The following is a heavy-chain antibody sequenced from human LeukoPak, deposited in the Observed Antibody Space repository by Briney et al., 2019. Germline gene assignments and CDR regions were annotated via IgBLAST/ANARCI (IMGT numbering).Heavy chain of an antibody. J-gene: IGHJ4*02. CDR1: GFTFSSYA. V-gene: IGHV3-23*01. Sequence: PGGSLRLSCAASGFTFSSYAMSWVRQAPGKGLEWVSAISGSGGSTYYADSVKGRFTISRDNSKNTLYLQMNSLRAEDTAVYYCAKDSRLILWFGELLDRHDYFDYWGQGTWSPSPQ. CDR3: AKDSRLILWFGELLDRHDYFDY. D-gene: IGHD3-10*01. CDR2: ISGSGGST.